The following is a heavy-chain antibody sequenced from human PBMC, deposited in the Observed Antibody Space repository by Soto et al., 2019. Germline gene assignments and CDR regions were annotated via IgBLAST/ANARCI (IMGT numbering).Heavy chain of an antibody. CDR2: ISGSGDST. CDR1: GFTFSNYA. Sequence: GGSLRLSCAASGFTFSNYAMSWVRQAPGKGLEWVSGISGSGDSTYYTDSVKGRFTISRDKSKNTLYLQMNSLRAEDTAVYYCAKDAYNWNDPSGFDNCGQGTLVTVSS. J-gene: IGHJ4*02. V-gene: IGHV3-23*01. CDR3: AKDAYNWNDPSGFDN. D-gene: IGHD1-20*01.